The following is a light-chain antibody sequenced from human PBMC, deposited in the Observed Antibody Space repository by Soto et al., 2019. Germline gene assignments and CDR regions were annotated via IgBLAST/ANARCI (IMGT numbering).Light chain of an antibody. Sequence: EIELTQSPATLSVSPGERVTLSCRASQSVSDKLAWYQQKPGQAPRLLIYGASSRESGIPARFSGSGSGTDFTLTISSLQSEDFEVYYCQQFNNWPRTFGQGTKVDIK. CDR3: QQFNNWPRT. J-gene: IGKJ1*01. CDR1: QSVSDK. V-gene: IGKV3-15*01. CDR2: GAS.